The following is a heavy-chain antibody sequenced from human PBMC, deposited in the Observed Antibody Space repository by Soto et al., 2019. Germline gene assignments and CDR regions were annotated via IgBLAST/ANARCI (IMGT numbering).Heavy chain of an antibody. Sequence: PGGSLRLACAASGFTFISYAMHWVRQAPGKGLEWVAVISYDGSNKYYADSVKGRFTISRDNSKNTLYLQMNSLRAEDTAVYYCARDGILGSSDSSGHLGYWGQGTLVTVSS. CDR3: ARDGILGSSDSSGHLGY. CDR1: GFTFISYA. D-gene: IGHD3-22*01. V-gene: IGHV3-30-3*01. CDR2: ISYDGSNK. J-gene: IGHJ4*02.